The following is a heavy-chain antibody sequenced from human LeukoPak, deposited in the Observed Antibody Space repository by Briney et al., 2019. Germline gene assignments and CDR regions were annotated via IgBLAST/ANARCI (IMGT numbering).Heavy chain of an antibody. J-gene: IGHJ5*02. Sequence: SETLSLTCTVSGGSTSSYYWSWIRQPPGRGLEWIGQIYYSGPTDYNPSLKSRVTISVDTSKNQFSLKLSSVTAADTAVYYCARHSTRGLQLKSWGQGTLVTVSS. D-gene: IGHD5-24*01. CDR1: GGSTSSYY. CDR2: IYYSGPT. V-gene: IGHV4-59*08. CDR3: ARHSTRGLQLKS.